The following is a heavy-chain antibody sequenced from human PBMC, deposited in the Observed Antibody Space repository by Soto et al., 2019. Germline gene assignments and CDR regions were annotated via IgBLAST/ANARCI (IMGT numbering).Heavy chain of an antibody. D-gene: IGHD6-6*01. CDR3: ARGVEYSTPKPFDY. CDR2: INHSGST. V-gene: IGHV4-34*01. CDR1: GGSFSGYY. J-gene: IGHJ4*02. Sequence: QVQLQQWGAGLLKPSETLSLTCAVYGGSFSGYYWSWIRQPPGKGLDWIGEINHSGSTNYNPSLKSRVTISVDTSKHQFSLKLSSVTAADTAVYYCARGVEYSTPKPFDYWGQGTLVTVSS.